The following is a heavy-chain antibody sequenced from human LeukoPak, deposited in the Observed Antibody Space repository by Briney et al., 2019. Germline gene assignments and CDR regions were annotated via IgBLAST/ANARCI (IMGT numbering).Heavy chain of an antibody. Sequence: GGSLRLSCAASGFSFSDYNMNWVRQAPGKALEWVSSITTSSTYIYYGDSVKGRFTISRDNAKNSLYLQMNSLRAEDTAVYYCARAHNWKYGTFDYWGQGTLVTVSS. D-gene: IGHD1-7*01. CDR1: GFSFSDYN. V-gene: IGHV3-21*01. CDR2: ITTSSTYI. J-gene: IGHJ4*02. CDR3: ARAHNWKYGTFDY.